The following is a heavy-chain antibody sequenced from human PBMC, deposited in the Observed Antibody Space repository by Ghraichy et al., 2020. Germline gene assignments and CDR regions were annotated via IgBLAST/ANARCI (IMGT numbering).Heavy chain of an antibody. Sequence: GESLNISCTASRFSFSNSWMNWVRQAPGKGLEWVANIKGDGSETNYVDSVKGRFTISRDNAENSLELQMKSLRAEDTAVYYCARNSPFEGLSLYRPFDYWGQGTLVTVSS. J-gene: IGHJ4*02. V-gene: IGHV3-7*01. CDR3: ARNSPFEGLSLYRPFDY. D-gene: IGHD3-16*02. CDR1: RFSFSNSW. CDR2: IKGDGSET.